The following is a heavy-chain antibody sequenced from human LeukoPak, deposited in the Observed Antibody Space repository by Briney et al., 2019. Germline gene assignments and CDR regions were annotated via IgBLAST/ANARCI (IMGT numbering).Heavy chain of an antibody. J-gene: IGHJ4*02. CDR1: GFTFSSYW. Sequence: GGSLRLSCAASGFTFSSYWMSWVRQAPGKGLEWVANIKQDGSEKYYVDSVKGRFTISRDNAKNSLYLQMNSLRAEDTAVYYCARNGDSYYDFWREYYFDYWGQGTLVTVSS. CDR3: ARNGDSYYDFWREYYFDY. CDR2: IKQDGSEK. V-gene: IGHV3-7*01. D-gene: IGHD3-3*01.